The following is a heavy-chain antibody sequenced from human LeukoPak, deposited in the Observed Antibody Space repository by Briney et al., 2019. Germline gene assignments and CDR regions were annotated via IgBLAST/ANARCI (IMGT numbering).Heavy chain of an antibody. V-gene: IGHV1-18*01. D-gene: IGHD3-10*01. CDR3: AKARYRSGNYDDAFDF. CDR2: ISAYNDKT. CDR1: GYTSTKYG. J-gene: IGHJ3*01. Sequence: GASVKVSCRASGYTSTKYGVSWVRQAPGQGLEWKGWISAYNDKTNYARRLQDRFTLTTDTSTSTAYMELRSLRSDDTAVYYCAKARYRSGNYDDAFDFWGQGTMVTVSS.